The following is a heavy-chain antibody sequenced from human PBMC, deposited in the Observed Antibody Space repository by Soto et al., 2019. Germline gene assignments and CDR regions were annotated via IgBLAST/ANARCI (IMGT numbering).Heavy chain of an antibody. Sequence: GGSLRLSCAASGFTFNSYAMSWVRQAPGKGLEWGSAISGSGGSTYYADSVKGRFTISRDNSKNTLYLQMNSLRAEDTAVYYCAKYYDILTGYYKPYYYYYGMDVWGQGTTVTVSS. D-gene: IGHD3-9*01. CDR1: GFTFNSYA. V-gene: IGHV3-23*01. CDR3: AKYYDILTGYYKPYYYYYGMDV. CDR2: ISGSGGST. J-gene: IGHJ6*02.